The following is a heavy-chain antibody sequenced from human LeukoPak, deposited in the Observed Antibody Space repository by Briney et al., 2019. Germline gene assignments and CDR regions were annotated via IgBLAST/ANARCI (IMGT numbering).Heavy chain of an antibody. Sequence: NSGGTNYAQEFQGRVTMTRDTSISTVYMELNRLRSDDTAVYYCARGEMITFGGVIVISTFDIWGQGTMVTVSS. V-gene: IGHV1-2*02. CDR3: ARGEMITFGGVIVISTFDI. D-gene: IGHD3-16*02. CDR2: NSGGT. J-gene: IGHJ3*02.